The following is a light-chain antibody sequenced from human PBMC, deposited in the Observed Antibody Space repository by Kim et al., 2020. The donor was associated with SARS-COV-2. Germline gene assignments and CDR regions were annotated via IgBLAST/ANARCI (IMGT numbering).Light chain of an antibody. CDR3: QVWDSSSDHTV. V-gene: IGLV3-21*04. Sequence: SYELTQPPSVSVAPGETARITCGGNNIGGKSVNWYQQKPGQAPVLVIYYDSVRPSGIPERFSGSNSGNTATLTISRVEAGDEADYYCQVWDSSSDHTVFG. CDR2: YDS. CDR1: NIGGKS. J-gene: IGLJ3*02.